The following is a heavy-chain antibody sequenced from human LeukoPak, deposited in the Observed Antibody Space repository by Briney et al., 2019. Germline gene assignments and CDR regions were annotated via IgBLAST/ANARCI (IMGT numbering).Heavy chain of an antibody. Sequence: GGSLRLSCAASGFTFSSYAMSWVRQAPGKGLEWVSAISGSGGSTYYADSVKGRFTISRDNSKNTLYLQMNSLRAEDTAVYYCARDESSGYDGDAFDIWGQGTMVIVSS. CDR3: ARDESSGYDGDAFDI. V-gene: IGHV3-23*01. CDR1: GFTFSSYA. J-gene: IGHJ3*02. CDR2: ISGSGGST. D-gene: IGHD3-22*01.